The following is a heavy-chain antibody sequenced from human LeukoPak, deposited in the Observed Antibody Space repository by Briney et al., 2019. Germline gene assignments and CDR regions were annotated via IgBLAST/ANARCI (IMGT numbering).Heavy chain of an antibody. Sequence: SETLSLTCAVYGGSFSGYYWSWIRQPPGKGLEWIGEINHSGSTNYNPSLKSRVTISVDTSKNQFSLKLSSVTAADTAVYYCARGLFTYYYDSSGSIDYWGQGTLVTVSS. CDR1: GGSFSGYY. D-gene: IGHD3-22*01. CDR2: INHSGST. V-gene: IGHV4-34*01. J-gene: IGHJ4*02. CDR3: ARGLFTYYYDSSGSIDY.